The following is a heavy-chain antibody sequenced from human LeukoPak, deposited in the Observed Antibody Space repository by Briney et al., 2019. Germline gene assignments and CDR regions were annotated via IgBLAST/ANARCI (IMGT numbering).Heavy chain of an antibody. CDR2: ISSSSYI. D-gene: IGHD3-9*01. CDR1: GFTFSSYS. V-gene: IGHV3-21*01. J-gene: IGHJ6*02. CDR3: AREETYYDILAGYYLGVYGMDV. Sequence: GGSLRLSCAASGFTFSSYSMNWVRQAPGKGLEWVSSISSSSYIYYADSVKSRFTISRDNAKNSLYLKMTGLRAEDTAVYYCAREETYYDILAGYYLGVYGMDVWGQGTTVTVSS.